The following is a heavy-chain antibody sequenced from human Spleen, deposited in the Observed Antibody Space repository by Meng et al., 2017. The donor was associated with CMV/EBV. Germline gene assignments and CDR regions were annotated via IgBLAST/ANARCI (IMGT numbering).Heavy chain of an antibody. Sequence: VSGGSISSSSYYWGWIRQPPGKGLEWIGSIYYSGSTYYNPSLKSRVTISVDTSKNQFSLKLSSVTAADTAVYYCARVGSGWYSLDYWGQGTLVTVSS. D-gene: IGHD6-19*01. J-gene: IGHJ4*02. CDR2: IYYSGST. CDR3: ARVGSGWYSLDY. V-gene: IGHV4-39*07. CDR1: GGSISSSSYY.